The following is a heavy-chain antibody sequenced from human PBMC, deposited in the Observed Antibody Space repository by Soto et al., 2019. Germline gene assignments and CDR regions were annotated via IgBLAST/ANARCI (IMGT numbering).Heavy chain of an antibody. V-gene: IGHV5-51*01. CDR3: ARRGDSYGRSTGWFDP. CDR2: IYPGDSDT. J-gene: IGHJ5*02. D-gene: IGHD5-18*01. Sequence: GESRKISCKGSGYSFTSYWIGWVRQMPGKGLEWMGIIYPGDSDTRYSPSFQGQVTISADKSISTAYLQWSSLKASDTAMYYCARRGDSYGRSTGWFDPWGQGTLVTVSS. CDR1: GYSFTSYW.